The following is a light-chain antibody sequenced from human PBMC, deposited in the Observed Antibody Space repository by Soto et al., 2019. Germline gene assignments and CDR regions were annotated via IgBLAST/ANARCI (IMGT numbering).Light chain of an antibody. V-gene: IGKV3-20*01. CDR1: QTIGRNY. CDR3: QQYTNWPPNT. J-gene: IGKJ5*01. CDR2: GTS. Sequence: EIVLTQSPGTLSLSPGETATLSCRASQTIGRNYLAWYQQKPGQAPRLLIFGTSTRATGIPDRLSGSGSGTDFTLSISRLEPEDFAVYYCQQYTNWPPNTFGQGTRLEIK.